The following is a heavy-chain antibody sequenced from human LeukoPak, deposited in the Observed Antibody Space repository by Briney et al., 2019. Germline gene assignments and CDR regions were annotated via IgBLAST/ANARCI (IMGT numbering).Heavy chain of an antibody. CDR1: GVTVSNNF. CDR2: IFSGGDT. D-gene: IGHD6-19*01. Sequence: PGGSLRLSCAASGVTVSNNFMLWVRQAPGKGLEWVSLIFSGGDTQYADSVKGRFTISRDHSKNTVYLQMNSLRVEDTAVYYCARDPLAVAINTYAWGRGTLVTVSS. V-gene: IGHV3-66*01. CDR3: ARDPLAVAINTYA. J-gene: IGHJ4*02.